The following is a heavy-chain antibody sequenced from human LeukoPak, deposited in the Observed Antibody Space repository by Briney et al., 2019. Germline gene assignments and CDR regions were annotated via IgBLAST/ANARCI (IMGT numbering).Heavy chain of an antibody. J-gene: IGHJ4*02. V-gene: IGHV3-49*04. Sequence: GGSLRLSCAASGFTFDDYAMHWVRQAPGKGLEWVGFIRSKIYGGTPEYAASVKGRFTISRDDSKGVAYLQMNSLKTEDTAVYYCTRDQTPYYWGQGTLVTVSS. CDR3: TRDQTPYY. CDR2: IRSKIYGGTP. CDR1: GFTFDDYA.